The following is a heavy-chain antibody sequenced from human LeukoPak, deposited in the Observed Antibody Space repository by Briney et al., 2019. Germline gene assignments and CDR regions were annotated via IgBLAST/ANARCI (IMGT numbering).Heavy chain of an antibody. D-gene: IGHD4-17*01. CDR1: GFTFSSYS. CDR2: ISSSSSTI. CDR3: ARDCPLKSATPTTVKRIGAFDI. Sequence: GGSLRLSCAASGFTFSSYSMNWVRQAPGKGLEWVSYISSSSSTIYYADSVKGRFTISRDNAKNSLYLQMNSLRAEDTAVYYCARDCPLKSATPTTVKRIGAFDIWGQGTMVTVSS. J-gene: IGHJ3*02. V-gene: IGHV3-48*04.